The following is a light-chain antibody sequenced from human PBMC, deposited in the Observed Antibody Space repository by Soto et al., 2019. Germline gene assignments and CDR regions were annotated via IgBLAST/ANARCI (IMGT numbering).Light chain of an antibody. CDR1: NIGRKS. V-gene: IGLV3-21*02. CDR3: QVWDSTNDHFV. CDR2: DDS. Sequence: YELTQPPSVSVAPGQTARITCGGNNIGRKSVHWYQQKPGQAPVLAVFDDSDRPSGIPERFSGSNSGNTATLTISSVEAGDEADYFCQVWDSTNDHFVFGTGTKV. J-gene: IGLJ1*01.